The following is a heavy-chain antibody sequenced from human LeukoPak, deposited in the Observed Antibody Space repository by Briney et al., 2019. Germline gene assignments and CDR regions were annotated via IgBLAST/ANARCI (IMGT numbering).Heavy chain of an antibody. V-gene: IGHV3-33*01. CDR3: AREGRSWLLHGGKHFDY. CDR1: GFTFSSYG. J-gene: IGHJ4*02. D-gene: IGHD2-15*01. Sequence: GGSLRLSCAASGFTFSSYGIHWVRQAPGKGLEWVAVIWYDGSYKYYADSVKGRFTISRDNSKNTLYLRMNSLRAEDTAVYYCAREGRSWLLHGGKHFDYWGQGTLVTVSS. CDR2: IWYDGSYK.